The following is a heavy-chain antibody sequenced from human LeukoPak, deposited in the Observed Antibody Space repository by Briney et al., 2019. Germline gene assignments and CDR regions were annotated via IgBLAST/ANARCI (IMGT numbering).Heavy chain of an antibody. Sequence: SETLSLTCTVSGGSISSYYWSWIRQPPGKGLEWIGYIYYSGSTNYNPSLKSRVTISVDTSKNQFSLKLSSVTAADTAVYYCARVPPYSSPTWSPDYWGQGTLVTVSS. J-gene: IGHJ4*02. V-gene: IGHV4-59*01. D-gene: IGHD6-13*01. CDR2: IYYSGST. CDR3: ARVPPYSSPTWSPDY. CDR1: GGSISSYY.